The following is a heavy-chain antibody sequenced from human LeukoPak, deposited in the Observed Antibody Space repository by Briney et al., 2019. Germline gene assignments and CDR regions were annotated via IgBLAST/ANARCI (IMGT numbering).Heavy chain of an antibody. CDR2: IYFSGST. V-gene: IGHV4-39*01. CDR3: ARRTSLGDFWGTYDD. J-gene: IGHJ4*02. CDR1: GVSISSSVYY. D-gene: IGHD2-21*02. Sequence: SETLSLTCTVSGVSISSSVYYWGWIRQPPGKGLEWIGIIYFSGSTYYNPSLKSRITISVDTSNNQFSLKLSSVTVADTAMYYCARRTSLGDFWGTYDDWGQGTLVTVSS.